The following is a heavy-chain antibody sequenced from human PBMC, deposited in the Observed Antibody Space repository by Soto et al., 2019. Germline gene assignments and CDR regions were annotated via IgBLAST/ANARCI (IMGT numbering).Heavy chain of an antibody. CDR2: IRSKAYGGTT. V-gene: IGHV3-49*03. D-gene: IGHD2-2*01. Sequence: GGSLRLSCTASGFTFGDYAMSWFRQAPGKGLEWVGFIRSKAYGGTTEYAASGKGRFTISRDDSKSIAYLQMNSLKTEDTAVYYCTRAVVPAARDAFDIWGQGTMVTVSS. CDR1: GFTFGDYA. J-gene: IGHJ3*02. CDR3: TRAVVPAARDAFDI.